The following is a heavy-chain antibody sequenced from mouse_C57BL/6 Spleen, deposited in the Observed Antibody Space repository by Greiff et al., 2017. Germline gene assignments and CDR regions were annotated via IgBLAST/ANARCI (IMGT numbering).Heavy chain of an antibody. CDR1: GFNIKDYY. CDR2: IDPEDGET. CDR3: ADGSSYNY. Sequence: VQLQQSGAELVKPGASVKLSCTASGFNIKDYYMHWVKQRTEQGLEWIGRIDPEDGETKSAPKFQGKDTITADTSSNTAYLQLSSLTSEDTAVYYCADGSSYNYWGQGTTLTVSS. D-gene: IGHD1-1*01. J-gene: IGHJ2*01. V-gene: IGHV14-2*01.